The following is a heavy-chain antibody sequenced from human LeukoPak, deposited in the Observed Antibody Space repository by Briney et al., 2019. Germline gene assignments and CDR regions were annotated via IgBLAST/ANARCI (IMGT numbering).Heavy chain of an antibody. CDR2: INPNSGGT. J-gene: IGHJ4*02. V-gene: IGHV1-2*02. Sequence: ASVKVSCKASGYTFTKYGVYWVRQAPGQGLEWMGWINPNSGGTNYAQKFQGRVTMTRDTSISTAYMELSRLRSDDTAVYYCARDAGSSGLVHYYWGQGTLVTVSS. CDR1: GYTFTKYG. D-gene: IGHD6-19*01. CDR3: ARDAGSSGLVHYY.